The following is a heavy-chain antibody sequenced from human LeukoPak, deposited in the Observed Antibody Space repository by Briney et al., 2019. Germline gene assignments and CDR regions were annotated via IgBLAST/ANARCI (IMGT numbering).Heavy chain of an antibody. CDR2: IYYSGST. CDR3: ARHGRFLEWLPFDY. CDR1: GGSFSSYY. Sequence: SETLSLTCAVYGGSFSSYYWGWIRQPPGKGLEWIGSIYYSGSTYYNPSLKSRVTISVDTSKNQFSLKLSSVTAADTAVYYCARHGRFLEWLPFDYWGQGALVTVSS. V-gene: IGHV4-39*01. D-gene: IGHD3-3*01. J-gene: IGHJ4*02.